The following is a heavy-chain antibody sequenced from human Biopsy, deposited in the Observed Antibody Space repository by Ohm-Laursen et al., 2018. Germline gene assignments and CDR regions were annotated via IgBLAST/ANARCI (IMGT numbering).Heavy chain of an antibody. J-gene: IGHJ2*01. Sequence: SGTLSLTSTVSGCPIDSYYWSWHPQPPGQALESIGYIYFTGRTSYNPSLKSRVAMSFNTSKKLFFLRMFPVTAADTAVYYCASAGYNPDWNFDLWGRGTRVTVSS. CDR1: GCPIDSYY. CDR2: IYFTGRT. D-gene: IGHD5-24*01. CDR3: ASAGYNPDWNFDL. V-gene: IGHV4-59*12.